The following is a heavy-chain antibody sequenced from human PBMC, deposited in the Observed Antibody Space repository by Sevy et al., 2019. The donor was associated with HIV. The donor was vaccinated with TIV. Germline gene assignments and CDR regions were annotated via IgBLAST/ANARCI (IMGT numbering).Heavy chain of an antibody. J-gene: IGHJ4*02. Sequence: ASVKVSCKASGYTFASEGISWVRQAPGQGLEWMGWIGAYNRNRNSAQKFQTRVTLTIDRSTSTAFMELRGLRSDDTAMYYCARVPTYYYGSARYFESWGQGTLITVSS. V-gene: IGHV1-18*01. CDR2: IGAYNRNR. D-gene: IGHD3-10*01. CDR1: GYTFASEG. CDR3: ARVPTYYYGSARYFES.